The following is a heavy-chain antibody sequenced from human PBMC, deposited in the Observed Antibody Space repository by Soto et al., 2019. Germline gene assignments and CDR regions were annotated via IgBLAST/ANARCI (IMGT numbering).Heavy chain of an antibody. CDR2: IVPIYRTA. J-gene: IGHJ4*02. Sequence: QVQLVQSGAEMRRPGSSVKVSCKASGGTFSSYRISWVRQAPGQGLEWVGGIVPIYRTADYAQKFQGRVTITADESARTAYMELRGLKSQDTAVYYCARDSGAKLSSSWGQGTLVTVSS. CDR3: ARDSGAKLSSS. V-gene: IGHV1-69*01. CDR1: GGTFSSYR. D-gene: IGHD6-13*01.